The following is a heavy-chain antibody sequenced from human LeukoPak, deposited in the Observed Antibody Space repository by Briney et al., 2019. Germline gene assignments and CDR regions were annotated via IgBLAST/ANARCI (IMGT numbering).Heavy chain of an antibody. Sequence: ASVKVPCRASGYTFSNYVISWVRQAPGQGLEWMGWISAYNGNTNYPQKLQGRVTMTTDTSTSTAYMELKSLRSDDTAMYYCARLKRGGVAGTGYLQHWGQGSLVTVSS. V-gene: IGHV1-18*01. J-gene: IGHJ1*01. D-gene: IGHD6-19*01. CDR1: GYTFSNYV. CDR2: ISAYNGNT. CDR3: ARLKRGGVAGTGYLQH.